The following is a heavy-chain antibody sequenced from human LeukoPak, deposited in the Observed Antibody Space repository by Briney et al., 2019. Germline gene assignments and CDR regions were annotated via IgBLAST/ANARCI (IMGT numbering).Heavy chain of an antibody. Sequence: GGSLRLSCAASGFTVISNYMRWVRQAPGKGLEWVSVIYSAGSTYYAHSVKGRFTMSRDNSKNTLYLQMNSLRAEDTAVYYCARDHGRGYCSSTSCYPGVDYWGQGTLVTVSS. J-gene: IGHJ4*02. CDR2: IYSAGST. V-gene: IGHV3-53*01. D-gene: IGHD2-2*01. CDR3: ARDHGRGYCSSTSCYPGVDY. CDR1: GFTVISNY.